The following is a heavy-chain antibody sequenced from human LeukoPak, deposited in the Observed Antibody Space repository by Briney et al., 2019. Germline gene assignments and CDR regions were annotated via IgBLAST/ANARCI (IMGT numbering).Heavy chain of an antibody. Sequence: ASVMVSCKASGYTFTSYDINWVRQATGQGLEWMGWMNPNSGNTGYAQKFQGRVTVTRNTSISTAYMELSSLRSEDTAVYYCARVGIIPMIVFGTWKDWFDPWGQGTLVTVSS. CDR2: MNPNSGNT. CDR3: ARVGIIPMIVFGTWKDWFDP. V-gene: IGHV1-8*01. J-gene: IGHJ5*02. CDR1: GYTFTSYD. D-gene: IGHD3-22*01.